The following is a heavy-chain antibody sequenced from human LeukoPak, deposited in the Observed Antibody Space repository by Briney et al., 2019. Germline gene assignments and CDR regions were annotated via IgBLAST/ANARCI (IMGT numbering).Heavy chain of an antibody. CDR3: ARGNRENEMAFDI. Sequence: PSETLSLTCAVCGGSFSGYYWSWIRQPPGKGLEWIGEINHSGSTNYNPSLKSRVTISVDTSKNQFSLKLSSVTAADTAVYYCARGNRENEMAFDIWGQGTMVTVSS. D-gene: IGHD5-24*01. CDR1: GGSFSGYY. CDR2: INHSGST. J-gene: IGHJ3*02. V-gene: IGHV4-34*01.